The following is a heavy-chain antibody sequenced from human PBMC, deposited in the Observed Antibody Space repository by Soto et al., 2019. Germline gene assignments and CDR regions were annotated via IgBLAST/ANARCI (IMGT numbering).Heavy chain of an antibody. CDR2: IYYSGST. CDR1: GGSISSYY. Sequence: QGQLQESGPGLVKPSETLSLTGTVSGGSISSYYWTWIRQPPGKGLEWIGYIYYSGSTNSNPSLKSRVTISVDTSKNQFSLKLNSMTAADTAVYYCARHNYGSGSTYFDYWGQGTLVTVSS. CDR3: ARHNYGSGSTYFDY. J-gene: IGHJ4*02. D-gene: IGHD3-10*01. V-gene: IGHV4-59*08.